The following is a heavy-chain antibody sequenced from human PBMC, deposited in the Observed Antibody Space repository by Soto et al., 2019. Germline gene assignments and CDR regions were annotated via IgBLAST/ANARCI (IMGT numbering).Heavy chain of an antibody. Sequence: ASVKVSCKASGYSFTSHHLHWVRQAPGQGLEWMGLINPSGGYTNYAQKFQGRVSMTRDASMSTIYMELSSLRSEDTAVYYCARGYGHGNYHNALDVWGQGTTVTVSS. D-gene: IGHD1-20*01. V-gene: IGHV1-46*01. CDR1: GYSFTSHH. CDR2: INPSGGYT. CDR3: ARGYGHGNYHNALDV. J-gene: IGHJ6*02.